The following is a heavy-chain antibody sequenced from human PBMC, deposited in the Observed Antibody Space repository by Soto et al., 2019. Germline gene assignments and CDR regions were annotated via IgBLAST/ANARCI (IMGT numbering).Heavy chain of an antibody. Sequence: EVQLLESGGGLVQPGGSLRLSCAASGFTFSSYAMSWVRQAPGKGLEWVSAISGSGGSTYYADSVKGRFTISRDNSKNTLDLQMNSLGAGDTAVYYGARDRGGFGEADEAFDIWGPGTVVTVSS. CDR2: ISGSGGST. CDR1: GFTFSSYA. V-gene: IGHV3-23*01. D-gene: IGHD3-10*01. J-gene: IGHJ3*02. CDR3: ARDRGGFGEADEAFDI.